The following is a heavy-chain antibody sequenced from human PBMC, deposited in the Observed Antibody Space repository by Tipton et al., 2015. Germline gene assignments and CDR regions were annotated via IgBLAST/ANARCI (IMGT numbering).Heavy chain of an antibody. V-gene: IGHV1-46*01. D-gene: IGHD4-11*01. Sequence: QLVQSGAEVKKPGASVKVSCKASGYTFTSYPMHWVRQAPGQGLEWMGIINPSGSSTNFAQKFQGRVIMTWDTSTSTVYMDLSSPRSEDTAVYYCARTTVTTFSDVFDMWGQGTMVTVSS. J-gene: IGHJ3*02. CDR3: ARTTVTTFSDVFDM. CDR2: INPSGSST. CDR1: GYTFTSYP.